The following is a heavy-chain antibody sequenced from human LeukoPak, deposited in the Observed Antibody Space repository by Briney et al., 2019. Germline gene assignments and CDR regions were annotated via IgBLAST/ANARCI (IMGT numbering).Heavy chain of an antibody. D-gene: IGHD3-10*01. J-gene: IGHJ5*02. CDR2: ISSSSSYI. V-gene: IGHV3-21*06. CDR1: GFTFSSYT. Sequence: GGSLRLSCAASGFTFSSYTMNWVRQAPGKGLEWVSLISSSSSYIFYADSVKGRFTISRDNAKNSLFLQMNSLRADDSGVYYCARDRGFGEGINWFDPWGQGTLVTVST. CDR3: ARDRGFGEGINWFDP.